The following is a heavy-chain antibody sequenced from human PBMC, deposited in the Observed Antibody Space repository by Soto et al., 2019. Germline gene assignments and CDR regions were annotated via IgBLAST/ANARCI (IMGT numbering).Heavy chain of an antibody. CDR3: ARDLMPPXVDIVATGAWYYYGMDV. CDR1: GGTFSSYA. J-gene: IGHJ6*02. CDR2: IIPIFGTA. Sequence: SVKVSCKASGGTFSSYAISWVRQAPGQGLEWMGGIIPIFGTANYAQKFQGRVTITADESTSTAYMELSSLRSEDTAVYYCARDLMPPXVDIVATGAWYYYGMDVWGQGTTVTVSS. D-gene: IGHD5-12*01. V-gene: IGHV1-69*13.